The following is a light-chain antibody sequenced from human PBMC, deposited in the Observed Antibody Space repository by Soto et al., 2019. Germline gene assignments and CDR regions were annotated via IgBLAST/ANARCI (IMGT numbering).Light chain of an antibody. V-gene: IGKV1-5*01. J-gene: IGKJ1*01. CDR2: DAS. Sequence: IQMTQYPSTLSASVGDRVTITCRASQSISSWLAWYQQKPGKAPKLLIYDASSLESGVPSRFSGSGSGTEFTLTISSLQPDDFATYYCQQYNSYWTFGQGTRWIS. CDR3: QQYNSYWT. CDR1: QSISSW.